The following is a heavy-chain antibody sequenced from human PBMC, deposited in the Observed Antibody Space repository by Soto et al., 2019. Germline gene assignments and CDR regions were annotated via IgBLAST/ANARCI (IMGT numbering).Heavy chain of an antibody. CDR2: ISYDSSNK. Sequence: VQLLESGGGLIQPGGSLRLSCAASGFTFSYGIHWLRQAPGKGLEWVAYISYDSSNKFYGDSVKGRFIIFRDNSKNTQFVQMNSLRAEDTDVYYCAKLVIGYCSGNTCDDYWGQGTLVAVSS. CDR1: GFTFSYG. CDR3: AKLVIGYCSGNTCDDY. V-gene: IGHV3-30*18. J-gene: IGHJ4*02. D-gene: IGHD2-15*01.